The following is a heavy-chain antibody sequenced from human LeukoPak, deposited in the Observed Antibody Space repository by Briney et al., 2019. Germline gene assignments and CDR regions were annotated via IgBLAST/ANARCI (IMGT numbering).Heavy chain of an antibody. J-gene: IGHJ4*02. CDR3: ARGPSGYHNT. D-gene: IGHD5-12*01. CDR1: GFTFSSYA. V-gene: IGHV3-64*01. CDR2: ISSNGGST. Sequence: GGSLRLSCAASGFTFSSYAMHWVRQAPGKGLEYVSAISSNGGSTYYANSVKGRFTISRDNSKNTLYLQMNSLRAEDTAVYYCARGPSGYHNTGGQGTLVTVSS.